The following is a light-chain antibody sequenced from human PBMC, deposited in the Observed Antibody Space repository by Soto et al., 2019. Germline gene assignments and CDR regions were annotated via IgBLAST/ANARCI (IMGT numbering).Light chain of an antibody. CDR1: QSVSDRF. Sequence: EIVLTQSPGGLCFCPVERATLSGRASQSVSDRFSAWYQQKPGQAPRLLIYGASSRATGIPDRFSGSGSGTDFTLTISRLEPEDFAVYYCQQYGSSLFGPGTKVDIK. V-gene: IGKV3-20*01. CDR2: GAS. J-gene: IGKJ3*01. CDR3: QQYGSSL.